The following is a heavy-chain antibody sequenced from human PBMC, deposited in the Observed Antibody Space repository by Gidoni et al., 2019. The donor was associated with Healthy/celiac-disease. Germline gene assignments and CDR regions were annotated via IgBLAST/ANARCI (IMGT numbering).Heavy chain of an antibody. Sequence: QVQLQQWGAGLLKPSETLSLTCPVYGGSFSGYYWSWIRQPPGKGLEWIGEINHSGSTNYNPSLKSRVTISVDTSKNQFSLKLSSVTAADTAVYYCARGPRLRYFDWLSRTDAFDIWGQGTMVTVSS. V-gene: IGHV4-34*01. J-gene: IGHJ3*02. CDR3: ARGPRLRYFDWLSRTDAFDI. CDR2: INHSGST. D-gene: IGHD3-9*01. CDR1: GGSFSGYY.